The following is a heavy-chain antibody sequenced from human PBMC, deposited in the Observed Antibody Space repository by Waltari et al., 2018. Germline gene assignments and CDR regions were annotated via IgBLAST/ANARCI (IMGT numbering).Heavy chain of an antibody. CDR1: GGTFSSDT. CDR3: ARAGLTGTRQDY. J-gene: IGHJ4*02. V-gene: IGHV1-69*02. Sequence: QVQLVRSGAEVKKPGSSVKVSCKASGGTFSSDTISWLRQAPGQGLEWMGRIIPILGIANYAQKFQGRVTITADKSTSTAYMELSSLRSEDTAVYYCARAGLTGTRQDYWGQGTLVTVSS. CDR2: IIPILGIA. D-gene: IGHD1-20*01.